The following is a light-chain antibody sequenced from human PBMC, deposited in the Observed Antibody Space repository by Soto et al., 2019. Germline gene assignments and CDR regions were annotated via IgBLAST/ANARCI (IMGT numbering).Light chain of an antibody. CDR1: QGVSDW. Sequence: DIQMTQSPSSVSASVGDSVTVTCRASQGVSDWVAWYQQKPGEAPKLLIYGSSSLLSGVPSRFSGTRSGTEFTLTISSLQSEDFAVYYCQQYNNWPLITFGQGTRLEIK. J-gene: IGKJ5*01. CDR2: GSS. CDR3: QQYNNWPLIT. V-gene: IGKV1-12*01.